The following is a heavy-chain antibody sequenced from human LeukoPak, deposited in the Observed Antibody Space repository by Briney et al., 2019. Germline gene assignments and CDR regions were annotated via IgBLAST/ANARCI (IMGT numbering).Heavy chain of an antibody. J-gene: IGHJ4*02. CDR1: GGSFSGYY. D-gene: IGHD6-19*01. V-gene: IGHV4-34*01. CDR2: INHSGST. CDR3: ARVGEVAGLDY. Sequence: SETLSLTCAVYGGSFSGYYWSWIRQPPGKGLEWIGEINHSGSTNYNPSLKSRVTISVDTSKNQFSLKLSSVTAADTAVYYCARVGEVAGLDYWGQGTLVTVSS.